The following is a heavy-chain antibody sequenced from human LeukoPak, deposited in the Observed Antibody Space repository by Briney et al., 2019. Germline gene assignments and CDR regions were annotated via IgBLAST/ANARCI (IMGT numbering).Heavy chain of an antibody. CDR2: MYFSGST. V-gene: IGHV4-59*01. CDR1: GGSISGYY. CDR3: ARGGKYYYDSSGYNY. J-gene: IGHJ4*02. D-gene: IGHD3-22*01. Sequence: SETLSLTCTVSGGSISGYYYNWIRQPPGKGLEWIGYMYFSGSTNYNPSLKSRVTISVDTFKNQFSLKLRSLNAPHKAVDYCARGGKYYYDSSGYNYWGQGTLVTVSS.